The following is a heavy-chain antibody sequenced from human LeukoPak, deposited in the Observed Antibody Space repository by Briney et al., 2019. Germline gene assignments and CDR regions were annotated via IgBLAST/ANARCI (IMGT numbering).Heavy chain of an antibody. CDR1: GFTFSDYY. CDR3: ARGVTVVVVPAALWFDP. CDR2: ISSSGSTI. D-gene: IGHD2-2*01. Sequence: PGGSLRLSCAASGFTFSDYYMSWIRQAPGKGLEWVSYISSSGSTIYYADSVKGRFTISRDNAKNSLYLQMNSLRAEDTAVYYCARGVTVVVVPAALWFDPWGQGTLATVSS. V-gene: IGHV3-11*01. J-gene: IGHJ5*02.